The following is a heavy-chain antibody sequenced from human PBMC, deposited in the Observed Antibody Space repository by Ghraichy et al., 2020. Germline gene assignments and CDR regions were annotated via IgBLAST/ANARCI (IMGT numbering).Heavy chain of an antibody. CDR1: SGSISPYY. CDR3: ARDRYDYGDSYWYFDL. CDR2: VYFTGST. D-gene: IGHD4-17*01. J-gene: IGHJ2*01. Sequence: SQTLSLTCTVSSGSISPYYWSWIRQPPDKGLEWIGYVYFTGSTNSNPSLKSRVTISVDTSRNQFSLKLSSVTAADTAVYYCARDRYDYGDSYWYFDLWGRGTLVTVSS. V-gene: IGHV4-59*01.